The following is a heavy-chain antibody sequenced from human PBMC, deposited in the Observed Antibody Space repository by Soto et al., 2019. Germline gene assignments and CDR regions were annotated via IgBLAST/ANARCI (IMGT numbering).Heavy chain of an antibody. CDR3: ARDYSGSYLPHGIFDY. V-gene: IGHV3-20*04. CDR1: GFTFDDYG. CDR2: VNWNGGST. Sequence: EVQLVEFGGGVVRPGGSLRLSCVASGFTFDDYGMGWVRQAPGKGLEWVSGVNWNGGSTDYADSVKGRFTISRDNAKNSLYLQMNSLRDEDTALYYCARDYSGSYLPHGIFDYWGQGTLVTVSS. J-gene: IGHJ4*02. D-gene: IGHD1-26*01.